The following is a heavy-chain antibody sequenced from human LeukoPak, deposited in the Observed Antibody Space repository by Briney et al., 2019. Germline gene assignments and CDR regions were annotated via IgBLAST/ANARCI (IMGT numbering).Heavy chain of an antibody. D-gene: IGHD3-16*02. Sequence: ASVKVSCKASGYTFTGYYMHWVRQAPGQGLEWMGWINPNSGGTNYAQKFQGRVTMTRDTSISTAYMELSRLRSDDTAVCYCARWTAYDYVWGSYRYTSYYYYYMDVWGKGTTVTISS. CDR2: INPNSGGT. V-gene: IGHV1-2*02. J-gene: IGHJ6*03. CDR3: ARWTAYDYVWGSYRYTSYYYYYMDV. CDR1: GYTFTGYY.